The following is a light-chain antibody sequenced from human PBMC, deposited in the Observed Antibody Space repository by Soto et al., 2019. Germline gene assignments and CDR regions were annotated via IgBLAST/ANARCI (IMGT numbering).Light chain of an antibody. CDR2: AAS. CDR3: QQYNSYLWT. V-gene: IGKV1-39*01. Sequence: DIQLTQSPSSLSASVGDRVTLTCLASQSISTYLNWNQQKAGLAPKLLIYAASSLQSGVPSRFSGSGSGTDFTLTISSLQPEDFATYYCQQYNSYLWTFGQGTKVDIK. J-gene: IGKJ1*01. CDR1: QSISTY.